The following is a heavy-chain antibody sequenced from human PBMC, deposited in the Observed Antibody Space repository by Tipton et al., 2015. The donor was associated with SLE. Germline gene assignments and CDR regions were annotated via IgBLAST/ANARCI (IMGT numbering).Heavy chain of an antibody. D-gene: IGHD4-23*01. Sequence: QSGAEVKKPGSSVKISCKASGGTFSGYTFSWVRQAAGQRLEWMGWMNPNSGKSGSAQKFQGRVTMTRDTSKSTAYMELTSLTSEDTAIYYCGRGRETQLLIADWGQGTLVTVSS. CDR2: MNPNSGKS. V-gene: IGHV1-8*01. CDR1: GGTFSGYT. CDR3: GRGRETQLLIAD. J-gene: IGHJ4*02.